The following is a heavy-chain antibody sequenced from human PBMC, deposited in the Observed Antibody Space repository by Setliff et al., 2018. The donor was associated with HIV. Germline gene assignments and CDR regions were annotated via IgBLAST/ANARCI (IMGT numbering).Heavy chain of an antibody. Sequence: TLSLTCTVSGVSISNYYWSWIRQPAGKGLEWIGRIYTSGNTNYNPSLKSRVTMSVDTSKKQFSLKLTSVTAADTAVYFCARAPRYYRGWYIPEYFDNWGEGTLVTVSS. D-gene: IGHD6-19*01. CDR2: IYTSGNT. V-gene: IGHV4-4*07. CDR1: GVSISNYY. CDR3: ARAPRYYRGWYIPEYFDN. J-gene: IGHJ4*02.